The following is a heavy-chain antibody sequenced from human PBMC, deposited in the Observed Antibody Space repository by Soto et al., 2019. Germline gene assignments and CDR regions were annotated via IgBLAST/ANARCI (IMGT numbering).Heavy chain of an antibody. Sequence: SETLSLTCSVSGGSISSYYCSWIRQPPGKGLEWIGCIYYSGSTNYNPSLKSRVSISVDTSKSQFFLKLNSVTAADTAVYYCTNPYYDILTGYSNGAFDIWGQGTMVTVSS. J-gene: IGHJ3*02. CDR2: IYYSGST. CDR3: TNPYYDILTGYSNGAFDI. D-gene: IGHD3-9*01. CDR1: GGSISSYY. V-gene: IGHV4-59*08.